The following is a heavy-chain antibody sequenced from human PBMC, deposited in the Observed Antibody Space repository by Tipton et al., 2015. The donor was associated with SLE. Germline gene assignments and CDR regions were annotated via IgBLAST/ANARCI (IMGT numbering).Heavy chain of an antibody. J-gene: IGHJ4*02. CDR3: ARGSPSEVVTATPLYY. CDR1: GFTFSSYS. CDR2: ISSISSYI. Sequence: GSLRLSCAASGFTFSSYSMNWVRQAPGKGLEWVSYISSISSYIYYADSLKGRFTISRDNAKNSLYLQMNSLRAEDTAVYYCARGSPSEVVTATPLYYWGQGTLVTVSS. V-gene: IGHV3-21*01. D-gene: IGHD2-15*01.